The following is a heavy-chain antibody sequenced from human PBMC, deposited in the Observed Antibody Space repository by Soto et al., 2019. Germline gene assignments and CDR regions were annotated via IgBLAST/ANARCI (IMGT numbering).Heavy chain of an antibody. D-gene: IGHD3-10*01. CDR2: IIPIFGTA. Sequence: QVQLVQSGAEVKKPGSSVKVSCKASGGTFSSYAISWVRQAPGQGLEWMGGIIPIFGTANYAQKFQGRVTITADKYTRTAHMEMRSLRSEDTAVYYCARSIENYYGSGSYYYYFDYWGQGTLVTVSS. CDR3: ARSIENYYGSGSYYYYFDY. CDR1: GGTFSSYA. J-gene: IGHJ4*02. V-gene: IGHV1-69*06.